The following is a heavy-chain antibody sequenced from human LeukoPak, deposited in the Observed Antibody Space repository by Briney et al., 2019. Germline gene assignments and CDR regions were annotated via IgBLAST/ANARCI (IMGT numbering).Heavy chain of an antibody. J-gene: IGHJ4*02. D-gene: IGHD5-18*01. V-gene: IGHV3-30*03. Sequence: SGGSLRLSCAASGFTFSSYGMHWVRQAPGKGLEWVAVISYDGSNKYYADSVKGRFTISRDNSKNTLYLQMNSLRAEDTAVYYCATSYSYGPYYWGQGTLVTVSS. CDR3: ATSYSYGPYY. CDR1: GFTFSSYG. CDR2: ISYDGSNK.